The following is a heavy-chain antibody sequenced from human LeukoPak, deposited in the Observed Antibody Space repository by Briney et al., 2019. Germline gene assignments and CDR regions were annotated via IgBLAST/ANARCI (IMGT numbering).Heavy chain of an antibody. J-gene: IGHJ6*02. D-gene: IGHD2-2*02. V-gene: IGHV4-4*07. Sequence: SETLSLTCTVSGGSINTYFWTWIRQPAGKGLQWIGRIYPSGSTNYSPSLKSRLTMSVDTSNNQFSLKLSSVTAADTAVYYCAKAHGRYCSSTSCYTYYYYGMDVWGQGTTVTVSS. CDR1: GGSINTYF. CDR3: AKAHGRYCSSTSCYTYYYYGMDV. CDR2: IYPSGST.